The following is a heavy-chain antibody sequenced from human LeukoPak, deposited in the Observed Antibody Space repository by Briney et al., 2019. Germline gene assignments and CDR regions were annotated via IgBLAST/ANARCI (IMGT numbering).Heavy chain of an antibody. CDR2: IYTSGTT. Sequence: SETLSLTCTVSGGSISSYYWSWIRQPPGKGLEWIGRIYTSGTTNYNPSLKSRVTMSVDTSKSQFSLKLSSVTAADTAVYYCARTPYCTNGICYQRNYFDYWGQGNLVTVSS. CDR1: GGSISSYY. CDR3: ARTPYCTNGICYQRNYFDY. D-gene: IGHD2-8*01. J-gene: IGHJ4*02. V-gene: IGHV4-4*07.